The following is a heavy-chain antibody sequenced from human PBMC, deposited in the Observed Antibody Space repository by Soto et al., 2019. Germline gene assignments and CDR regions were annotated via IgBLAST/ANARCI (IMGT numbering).Heavy chain of an antibody. CDR1: GASISTDGYY. Sequence: QVHLQESGPGLVKPSQTLSLTCTVSGASISTDGYYWSWIRQPPGKGLEWIGYMSYSGTYYNPSLKSRLTTSLDRSENQISLKLSSVTAADTAIYSCARIGTLFGIVTNNWFDPWGQGTLVTVSS. J-gene: IGHJ5*02. CDR2: MSYSGT. V-gene: IGHV4-30-4*01. D-gene: IGHD3-3*01. CDR3: ARIGTLFGIVTNNWFDP.